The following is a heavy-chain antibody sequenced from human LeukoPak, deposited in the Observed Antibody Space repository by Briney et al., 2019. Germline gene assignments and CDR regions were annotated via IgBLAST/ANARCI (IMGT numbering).Heavy chain of an antibody. J-gene: IGHJ5*02. CDR1: GGSISSSSYY. V-gene: IGHV4-39*01. CDR3: ASQWIQLWYANFGKLGWFDP. CDR2: IYYSGST. Sequence: MTSETLSLTCTVSGGSISSSSYYWGWIRQPPGKGLEWIGSIYYSGSTYYNPSLKSRVTISVDTSKNQFSLKLSSVTAADTAVYYCASQWIQLWYANFGKLGWFDPWGQGTLVTVSS. D-gene: IGHD5-18*01.